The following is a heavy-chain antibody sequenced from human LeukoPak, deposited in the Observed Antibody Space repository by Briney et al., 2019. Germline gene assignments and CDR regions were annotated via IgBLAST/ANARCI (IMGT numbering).Heavy chain of an antibody. J-gene: IGHJ6*02. CDR1: GGTFSSYA. D-gene: IGHD2-15*01. CDR3: ARVGCSGGSCYLGRIYYYYYGMTS. V-gene: IGHV1-69*13. CDR2: IIPIFGTA. Sequence: ASVKVSCKASGGTFSSYAISWVRQAPGQGLEWMGGIIPIFGTANYAQKFQGRVTITADESTSTAYMELSSLRSEDTAVYYCARVGCSGGSCYLGRIYYYYYGMTSGAKGPRSPSP.